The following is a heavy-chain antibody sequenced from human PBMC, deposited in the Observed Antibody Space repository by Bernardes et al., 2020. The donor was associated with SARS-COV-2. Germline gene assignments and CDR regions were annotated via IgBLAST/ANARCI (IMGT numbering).Heavy chain of an antibody. CDR1: GFTFSSYA. Sequence: GGSLRLSCAASGFTFSSYAMSWVRQAPGKGLEWVSAISGSGGSTYYADSVKGRFTISRDNSKNTLYLQMNSLRAEDTAVYYCAKCPDSSGYFRLNYYFDYWGQGTLVTVSS. J-gene: IGHJ4*02. CDR3: AKCPDSSGYFRLNYYFDY. V-gene: IGHV3-23*01. CDR2: ISGSGGST. D-gene: IGHD3-22*01.